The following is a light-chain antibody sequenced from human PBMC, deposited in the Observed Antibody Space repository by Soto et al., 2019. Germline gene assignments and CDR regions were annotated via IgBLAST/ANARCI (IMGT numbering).Light chain of an antibody. CDR3: QQYNSYSRT. J-gene: IGKJ1*01. CDR2: DAS. Sequence: DLQMTQSPSTLSASVGYIVTITCRASQSISSWLAWYQQKPGKAPKLLIHDASSLESGVPSRFSGSGSGTEFTLTISSLQPDDFATYYCQQYNSYSRTFGQGTKVDVK. V-gene: IGKV1-5*01. CDR1: QSISSW.